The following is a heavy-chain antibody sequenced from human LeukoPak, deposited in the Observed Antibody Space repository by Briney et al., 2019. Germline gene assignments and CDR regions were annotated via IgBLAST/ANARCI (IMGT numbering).Heavy chain of an antibody. CDR2: INPSSGGT. CDR1: GYTFTGYY. J-gene: IGHJ6*03. Sequence: GASVKVSCKPSGYTFTGYYIHWVRQAPGQGREWMGWINPSSGGTNYPQNFQGRVNMTRDTSLSQAYMEVSGLRSDDTAVYYCARGVVAATFYYYMDVWGKGTTVTVSS. D-gene: IGHD2-15*01. V-gene: IGHV1-2*02. CDR3: ARGVVAATFYYYMDV.